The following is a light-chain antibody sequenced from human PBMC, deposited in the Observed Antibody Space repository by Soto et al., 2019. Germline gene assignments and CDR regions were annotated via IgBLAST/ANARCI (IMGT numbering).Light chain of an antibody. V-gene: IGLV2-14*01. CDR3: SSYTGSSTPV. J-gene: IGLJ3*02. CDR2: EVS. Sequence: QSALTQPASVSGSPGQSITISCTGTSSDVGGYNYVSWYQHHPGKAPKLMIYEVSNRPSGVSNRFSGSNSGNTASLTISGLQAEDEADYYCSSYTGSSTPVFGGGTKLTVL. CDR1: SSDVGGYNY.